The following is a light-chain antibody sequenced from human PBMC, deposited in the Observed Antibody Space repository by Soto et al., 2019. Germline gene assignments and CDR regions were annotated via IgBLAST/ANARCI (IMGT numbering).Light chain of an antibody. J-gene: IGLJ2*01. CDR1: SSNMGTNT. CDR3: AAWDGSLNHIL. V-gene: IGLV1-44*01. CDR2: SDN. Sequence: QSVLTQPPSASGTPGQRGTSSCDGSSSNMGTNTVNWYQQLPRAAPKLLIYSDNQRPSGVPDRFAGSKSGTSASLAITGLQSEDEADYYCAAWDGSLNHILFGGGTKLTVL.